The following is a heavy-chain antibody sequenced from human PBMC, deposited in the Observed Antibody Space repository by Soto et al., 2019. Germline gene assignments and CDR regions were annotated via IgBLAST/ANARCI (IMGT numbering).Heavy chain of an antibody. J-gene: IGHJ6*02. V-gene: IGHV6-1*01. CDR2: TYYKSKWNN. CDR3: AGITWFRGLDV. Sequence: SPTLSLTCAISGDSVSSNSAAWIWIRQSPSRGLEWLGRTYYKSKWNNDYALSVKSRITISPDTSQNLFSLDLDSVTPEDTAVYYCAGITWFRGLDVWGQGTPVTVSS. D-gene: IGHD3-10*01. CDR1: GDSVSSNSAA.